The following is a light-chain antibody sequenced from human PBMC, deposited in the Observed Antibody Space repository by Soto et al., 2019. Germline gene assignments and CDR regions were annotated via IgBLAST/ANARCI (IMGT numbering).Light chain of an antibody. Sequence: EIVMTQSPSTRSVSPGERSTLSFMASQSVSSSYLAWYQQKPGQTPRLLIYDTSTRATGVPARFSGSRSGPEFTLTINSLQSEDFAIYYCQPYNNWPLTFGGGTKVDIK. J-gene: IGKJ4*01. V-gene: IGKV3-15*01. CDR1: QSVSSSY. CDR2: DTS. CDR3: QPYNNWPLT.